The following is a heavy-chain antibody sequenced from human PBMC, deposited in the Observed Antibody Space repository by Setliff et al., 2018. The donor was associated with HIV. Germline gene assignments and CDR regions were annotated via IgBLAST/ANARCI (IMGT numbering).Heavy chain of an antibody. D-gene: IGHD2-2*01. CDR2: IGSYSGYT. V-gene: IGHV1-18*01. CDR1: NYTLINYG. Sequence: ASVKVSRKASNYTLINYGVSWVRQAPGQGLEWMGWIGSYSGYTIYAQKFQDRLTMTTDTSTTTASMELRSLRSDDTAVYYCVRGHCNSDKCWYTWFDPWGQGTLVTVSS. CDR3: VRGHCNSDKCWYTWFDP. J-gene: IGHJ5*02.